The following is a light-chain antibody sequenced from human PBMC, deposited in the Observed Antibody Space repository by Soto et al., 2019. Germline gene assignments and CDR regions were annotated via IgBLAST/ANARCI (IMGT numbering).Light chain of an antibody. V-gene: IGKV3-20*01. J-gene: IGKJ1*01. Sequence: EIVMTQSPATLAVSPGERATLSCRASQSISTYLAWYQQKPGQAPRLLIYGASSRATGIPDRFSGSGSGTDFTLTISRLEPEDFAVYYCQQYGGSPRTFGQGTKVDI. CDR1: QSISTY. CDR3: QQYGGSPRT. CDR2: GAS.